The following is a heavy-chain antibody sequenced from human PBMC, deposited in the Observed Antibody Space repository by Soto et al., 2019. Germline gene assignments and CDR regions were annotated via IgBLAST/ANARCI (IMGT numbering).Heavy chain of an antibody. CDR3: ARDYPTFGAFDI. D-gene: IGHD3-16*01. CDR2: IIPIFGTA. J-gene: IGHJ3*02. V-gene: IGHV1-69*01. CDR1: GGTFSSYA. Sequence: QVQLVQSGAEVKKPGSSVKVSCNASGGTFSSYAISWVRQAPGQGLEWMGGIIPIFGTANYAQKFQARVTITADESTSTAYMELLSLRTGDTAVYYCARDYPTFGAFDIWGQGTMVTVSS.